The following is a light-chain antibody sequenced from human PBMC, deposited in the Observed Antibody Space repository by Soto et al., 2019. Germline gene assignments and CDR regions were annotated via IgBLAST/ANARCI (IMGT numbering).Light chain of an antibody. CDR3: HHYET. CDR2: GAS. J-gene: IGKJ1*01. Sequence: EIVLTQSPGTLSLSPGDRATLSCRASQSVSRSYLGWYQQKPGQAPRLLMYGASIRAAGVPDRFSGSGSGTEFNLTISRLEPEDFTVYYCHHYETFGQGTKVEIK. V-gene: IGKV3-20*01. CDR1: QSVSRSY.